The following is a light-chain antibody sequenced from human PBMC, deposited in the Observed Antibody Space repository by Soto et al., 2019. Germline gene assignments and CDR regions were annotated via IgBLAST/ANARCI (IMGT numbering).Light chain of an antibody. CDR3: SSYTGGNPSYV. J-gene: IGLJ1*01. Sequence: QSALTQPPSASGSPGQSVTISCTGTSSDVGGYDYVSWYQQHPGKAPKLMIYEVTIRPSGVSDRFSGSKPGNTASLTVSGLQAEDEADYYCSSYTGGNPSYVFGTGTKV. CDR1: SSDVGGYDY. CDR2: EVT. V-gene: IGLV2-8*01.